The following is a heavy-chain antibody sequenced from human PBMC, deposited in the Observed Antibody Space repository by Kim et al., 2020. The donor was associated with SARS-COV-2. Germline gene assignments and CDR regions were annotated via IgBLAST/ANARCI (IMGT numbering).Heavy chain of an antibody. Sequence: GGSLRLSCAASGFTFSSYAMHWVRQAPGKGLEWVAVIAYDRSNKYYADSVKGRFLISRDNSKNTLYLQMNSLRGEDTAVYYSAKDRCLVDGHNWFDPWGRGTLVTVPA. J-gene: IGHJ5*02. CDR2: IAYDRSNK. V-gene: IGHV3-30*04. D-gene: IGHD6-19*01. CDR3: AKDRCLVDGHNWFDP. CDR1: GFTFSSYA.